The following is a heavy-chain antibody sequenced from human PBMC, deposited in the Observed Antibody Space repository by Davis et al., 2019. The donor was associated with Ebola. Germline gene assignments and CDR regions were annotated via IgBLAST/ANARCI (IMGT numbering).Heavy chain of an antibody. CDR1: GFTFTSSA. J-gene: IGHJ4*02. D-gene: IGHD5-18*01. CDR2: IVVGSGNT. CDR3: AAAPGYRREFDY. V-gene: IGHV1-58*02. Sequence: SVKVSCKASGFTFTSSAMQWVRQARGQRLEWIGWIVVGSGNTNYAQKFQERVTITRDMSTSTAYMELSSLRSEDTAVYYCAAAPGYRREFDYWGQGTLVTVSA.